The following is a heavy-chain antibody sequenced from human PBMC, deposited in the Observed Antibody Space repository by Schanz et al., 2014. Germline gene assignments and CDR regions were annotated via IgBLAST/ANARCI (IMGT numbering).Heavy chain of an antibody. D-gene: IGHD3-22*01. CDR1: GFTFSNYA. Sequence: EVQLLESGGGLVQPGGSLRLSCAASGFTFSNYAMGWVRQTPGKGLEWVSTLSGSGAGTFYADSVKGRFTISRDNSENTLYLQMNSLRAEDTDVYYCVNQHGVIQQVSDYWGQGTLVTVSS. CDR3: VNQHGVIQQVSDY. CDR2: LSGSGAGT. J-gene: IGHJ4*02. V-gene: IGHV3-23*01.